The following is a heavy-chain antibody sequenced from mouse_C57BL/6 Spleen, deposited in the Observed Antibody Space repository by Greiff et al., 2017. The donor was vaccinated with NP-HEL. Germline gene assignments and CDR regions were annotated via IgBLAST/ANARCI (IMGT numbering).Heavy chain of an antibody. J-gene: IGHJ3*01. CDR3: ARQRGDSSGPFAY. V-gene: IGHV15-2*01. CDR2: ILPSIGRT. D-gene: IGHD3-2*02. Sequence: QVQLKQSGSELRSPGSSVKLSCKDFDSEVFPIAYMSWVRQKPGHGFEWIGGILPSIGRTIYGEKFEDKATLDADTLSNTAYLELNSLTSEDSAIYYCARQRGDSSGPFAYWGQGTLVTVSA. CDR1: DSEVFPIAY.